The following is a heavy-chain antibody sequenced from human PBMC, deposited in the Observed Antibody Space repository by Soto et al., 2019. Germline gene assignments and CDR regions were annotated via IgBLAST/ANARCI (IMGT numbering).Heavy chain of an antibody. CDR1: GGTFSSHT. D-gene: IGHD1-26*01. CDR2: IIPTFGTA. CDR3: ASERSAQYFDY. Sequence: WASVTVSCKASGGTFSSHTIAWVRQAPGQGLEWMGGIIPTFGTATNAPKFQGRVAISADASSNTAYMELSSLTPEDTAVYYCASERSAQYFDYWGQGTLVTVSS. J-gene: IGHJ4*02. V-gene: IGHV1-69*13.